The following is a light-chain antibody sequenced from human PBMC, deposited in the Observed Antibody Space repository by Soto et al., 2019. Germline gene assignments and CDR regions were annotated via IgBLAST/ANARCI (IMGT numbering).Light chain of an antibody. CDR1: EGVGSS. J-gene: IGKJ1*01. V-gene: IGKV3-15*01. Sequence: ETVMTQSPATLSVSPGERVTLSCRASEGVGSSLAWYQQKPGQAPRVLIYGASTTAPGIPARFSGSGSGTEFTLTISSLQSEDFAVYYCQQYGSSTGTFGQGTKVDIK. CDR2: GAS. CDR3: QQYGSSTGT.